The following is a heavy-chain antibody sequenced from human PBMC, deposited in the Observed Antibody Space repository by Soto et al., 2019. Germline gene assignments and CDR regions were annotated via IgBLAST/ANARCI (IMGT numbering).Heavy chain of an antibody. V-gene: IGHV3-30-3*01. CDR3: ARFRDGYNRGMDY. D-gene: IGHD5-12*01. CDR2: ISYDGSNK. Sequence: GGSLRLSCAASGFTFSSYAMHWVRQAPGKGLEWVAVISYDGSNKYYADSVKGRFTISRDNSKNTLYLQMNSLRAEDTAVYYCARFRDGYNRGMDYWGQGTLVTVSS. CDR1: GFTFSSYA. J-gene: IGHJ4*02.